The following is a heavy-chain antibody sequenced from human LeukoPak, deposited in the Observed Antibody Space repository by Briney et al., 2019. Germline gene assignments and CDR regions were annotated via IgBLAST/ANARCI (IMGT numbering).Heavy chain of an antibody. CDR3: AREIRDVVVTAIKYNWFDP. V-gene: IGHV4-61*02. CDR2: IYTSGST. Sequence: PSETLSLTCTVSGGSISSGSYYWSWIRQPAGKGLEWIGRIYTSGSTNYNPSLKSRVTISVDTSKNQFSLKLSSVTAADTAVYYCAREIRDVVVTAIKYNWFDPWGQGTLVTVSS. CDR1: GGSISSGSYY. D-gene: IGHD2-21*02. J-gene: IGHJ5*02.